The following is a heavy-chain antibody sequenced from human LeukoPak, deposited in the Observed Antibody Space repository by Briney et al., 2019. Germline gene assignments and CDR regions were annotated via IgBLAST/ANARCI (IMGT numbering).Heavy chain of an antibody. CDR1: GCTFTGYY. V-gene: IGHV1-2*02. CDR3: AGVCSSTSCYTASDAFDI. J-gene: IGHJ3*02. CDR2: INPNSGGA. D-gene: IGHD2-2*02. Sequence: ASVKVSCKASGCTFTGYYMHWVRQAPGQGLEWMGWINPNSGGANYAQKFQGRVTMTRDTSISTAYMELSRLRSDDTAVYYCAGVCSSTSCYTASDAFDIWGQGTMVTVSS.